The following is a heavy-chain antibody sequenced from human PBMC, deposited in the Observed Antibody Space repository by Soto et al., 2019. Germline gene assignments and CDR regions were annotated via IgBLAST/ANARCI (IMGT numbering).Heavy chain of an antibody. CDR3: ATQTGLYYYGMDV. V-gene: IGHV4-59*01. CDR2: IFYSGST. CDR1: GGSINAFF. Sequence: SETLSLTCTVSGGSINAFFWSWVRQPPGKGLESIGYIFYSGSTNYNPSLKSRVTISLDTSKTQFSLNLTSVTAADTAVYYCATQTGLYYYGMDVWGQGATVTVSS. J-gene: IGHJ6*02.